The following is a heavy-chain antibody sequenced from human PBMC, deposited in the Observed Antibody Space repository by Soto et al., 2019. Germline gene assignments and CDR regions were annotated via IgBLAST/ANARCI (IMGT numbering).Heavy chain of an antibody. V-gene: IGHV1-69*13. CDR2: IIPIFGTA. J-gene: IGHJ5*02. Sequence: GASVKVSCKASGGTFSSYAISWVRQAPGQGLEWMGGIIPIFGTANYAQKFQGRVTITADESTSTAYMELSSLRSEDTAVYYCARDLVVAGKFDPWVQGTLVTVSS. CDR3: ARDLVVAGKFDP. D-gene: IGHD6-19*01. CDR1: GGTFSSYA.